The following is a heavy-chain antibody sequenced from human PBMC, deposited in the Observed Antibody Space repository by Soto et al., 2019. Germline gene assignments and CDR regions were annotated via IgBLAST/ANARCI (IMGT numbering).Heavy chain of an antibody. V-gene: IGHV4-59*01. CDR2: IYYSGST. D-gene: IGHD3-22*01. CDR1: GGSISSYY. CDR3: ARDSILYYDRSGYSYQGAAGLFDP. J-gene: IGHJ5*02. Sequence: SETLSLTCTVSGGSISSYYWSWIRQPPGKGLEWIGYIYYSGSTNYNPSLKSRVTISVDTSKNQFSLKLSSVTAADTAVYYCARDSILYYDRSGYSYQGAAGLFDPWGQGTLVTVSS.